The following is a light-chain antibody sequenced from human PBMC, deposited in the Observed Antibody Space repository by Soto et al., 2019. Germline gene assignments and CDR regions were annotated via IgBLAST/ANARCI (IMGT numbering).Light chain of an antibody. V-gene: IGKV1-39*01. J-gene: IGKJ4*01. CDR1: QSISSY. CDR3: QQSYSTPPLT. Sequence: DIKMTQSPSSLSASVGDRVTITWRASQSISSYLNWYQQKPGKAPKLLIYAASSLQSGVPSRFSGSGSGTDFTPTISSLQPEDFATYYGQQSYSTPPLTFGGGTKVDIK. CDR2: AAS.